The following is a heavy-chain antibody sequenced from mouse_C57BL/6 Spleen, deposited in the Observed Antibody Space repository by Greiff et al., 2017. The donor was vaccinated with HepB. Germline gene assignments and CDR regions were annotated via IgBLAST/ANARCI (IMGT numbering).Heavy chain of an antibody. Sequence: VQLQQSGAELVRPGASVTLSCKASGYTFTDYEMHWVKQTPVHGLEWIGAIDPETGGTAYNQKFKGKAILTADKSSSTAYMELRSLTSEDSAVYYCTRGEDGPPFAYWGQWTLVTVSA. J-gene: IGHJ3*01. D-gene: IGHD2-3*01. CDR2: IDPETGGT. V-gene: IGHV1-15*01. CDR1: GYTFTDYE. CDR3: TRGEDGPPFAY.